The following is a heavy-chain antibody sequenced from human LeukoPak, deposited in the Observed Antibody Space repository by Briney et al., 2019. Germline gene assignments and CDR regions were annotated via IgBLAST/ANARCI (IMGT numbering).Heavy chain of an antibody. Sequence: SETQSLACAVYGGSFSGYYWSWIRQPPGKGLEWIGEINHSGSTNYNPSLKSRVTISVDTSKNQFSLKLSSVTAADTAVYYCARGGCSGGSCYYYFDYWGQGTLVTVSS. D-gene: IGHD2-15*01. J-gene: IGHJ4*02. CDR2: INHSGST. V-gene: IGHV4-34*01. CDR3: ARGGCSGGSCYYYFDY. CDR1: GGSFSGYY.